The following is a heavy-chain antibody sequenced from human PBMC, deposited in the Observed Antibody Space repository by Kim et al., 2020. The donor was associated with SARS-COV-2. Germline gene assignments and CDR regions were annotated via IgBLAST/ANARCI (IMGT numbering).Heavy chain of an antibody. CDR3: ARDPPWAYYYDSSGYIFDY. Sequence: GGSLRLSCAASGFTFSSYSMNWVRQAPGKGLEWVSYISSSSSTIYYADSVKGRFTISRDNAKNSLYLQMNSLRDEDTAVYYCARDPPWAYYYDSSGYIFDYWGQGTLVTVSS. V-gene: IGHV3-48*02. D-gene: IGHD3-22*01. CDR2: ISSSSSTI. CDR1: GFTFSSYS. J-gene: IGHJ4*02.